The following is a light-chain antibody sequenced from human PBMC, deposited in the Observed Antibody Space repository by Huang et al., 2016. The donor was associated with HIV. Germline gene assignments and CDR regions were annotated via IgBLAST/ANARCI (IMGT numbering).Light chain of an antibody. CDR1: QSLLNSNGYNY. CDR3: FQSLRAPG. Sequence: EIVLTQSPLSLPVTPGESASISCRSSQSLLNSNGYNYLDWYVQKPGQPPQLLIFLVSNRAPGVPNRFSGSGSGTDFTLEISGVEAEDVGVYFCFQSLRAPGFGPGTTVDIK. J-gene: IGKJ3*01. CDR2: LVS. V-gene: IGKV2-28*01.